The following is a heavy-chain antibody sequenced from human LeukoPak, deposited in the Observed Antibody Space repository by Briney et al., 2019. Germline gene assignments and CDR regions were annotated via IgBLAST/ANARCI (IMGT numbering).Heavy chain of an antibody. V-gene: IGHV1-2*02. CDR1: GYTFTGYY. D-gene: IGHD6-13*01. CDR3: ARDGSLDY. CDR2: INPNSGGT. J-gene: IGHJ4*02. Sequence: ASVKLSCKASGYTFTGYYMHWLRQAPGQGLEWMGWINPNSGGTNYAQKFQGRVTLTRNTSISTAYMELSSLRSDDTAVYYCARDGSLDYWGQGTLVTVSS.